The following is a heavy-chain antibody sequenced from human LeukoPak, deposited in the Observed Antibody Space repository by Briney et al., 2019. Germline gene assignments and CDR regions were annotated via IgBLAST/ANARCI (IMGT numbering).Heavy chain of an antibody. CDR2: INHSGST. CDR3: ARDNFGYSSSSSLAFDI. V-gene: IGHV4-34*01. D-gene: IGHD6-6*01. J-gene: IGHJ3*02. CDR1: GGSFGGYY. Sequence: SETLSLTCAVYGGSFGGYYWSWIRQPPGKGLEWIGEINHSGSTNYNPSLKSRVTISVDTSKNQFSLKLSSVTAADTAVYYCARDNFGYSSSSSLAFDIWGQGTMVTVSS.